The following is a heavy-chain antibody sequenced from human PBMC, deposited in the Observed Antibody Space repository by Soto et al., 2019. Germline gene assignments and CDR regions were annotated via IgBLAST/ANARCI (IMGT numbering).Heavy chain of an antibody. V-gene: IGHV1-69*04. CDR3: AKDYGGKDGDY. CDR2: IIPILGIA. Sequence: QVQLVQSGAEVKKPGSSVKVSCKASGGTFSSYPISWVRQAPGQGLEWMGRIIPILGIANYAQKFQGRVTITADKSTSTAYMELSSLRSEDTAVYYCAKDYGGKDGDYWGQGTLVTVSS. J-gene: IGHJ4*02. CDR1: GGTFSSYP. D-gene: IGHD4-17*01.